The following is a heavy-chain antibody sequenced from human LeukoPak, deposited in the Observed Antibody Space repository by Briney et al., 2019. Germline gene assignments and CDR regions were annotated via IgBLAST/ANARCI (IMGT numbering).Heavy chain of an antibody. CDR3: ARVSSGSHFDY. Sequence: ASVKVSCKASGYTFTGYYMHWVRQAPGQGLEWMGRINPNSGGTNYAQKFQGRVTMTRDTSISTAYMELSRLRSDDTALYYCARVSSGSHFDYWGQGTLVPVSS. CDR2: INPNSGGT. CDR1: GYTFTGYY. J-gene: IGHJ4*02. D-gene: IGHD1-26*01. V-gene: IGHV1-2*06.